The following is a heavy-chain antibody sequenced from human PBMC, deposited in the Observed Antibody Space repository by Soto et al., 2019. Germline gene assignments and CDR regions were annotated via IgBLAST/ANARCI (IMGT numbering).Heavy chain of an antibody. J-gene: IGHJ4*02. CDR1: GFSLSTSGVG. CDR2: IYWDEDK. Sequence: QITLKESGPTLVKPTQTLTLTCTFSGFSLSTSGVGVGWIRQPPGKALEWLGFIYWDEDKRYSPSLKSRLTIPKDTSKNHVVLTMTCMDPVDTATYYCAHVFTSLAPFDSWGQVTLVTVSA. CDR3: AHVFTSLAPFDS. V-gene: IGHV2-5*02. D-gene: IGHD3-10*02.